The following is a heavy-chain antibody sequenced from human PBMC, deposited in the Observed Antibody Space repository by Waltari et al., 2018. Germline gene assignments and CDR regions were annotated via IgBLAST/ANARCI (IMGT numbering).Heavy chain of an antibody. CDR2: ITASGGDT. CDR3: AKGQGRGTRAFDI. V-gene: IGHV3-23*01. D-gene: IGHD3-10*01. Sequence: EVQLLESGGGLVQPGGSLRLSCAASGFTFSSYALNWVRQAPGKGLGLVSVITASGGDTYYADSVKGRFTIARDNSKNTLYLQMNSLRAEDTAVYYGAKGQGRGTRAFDIWGQGTMVSVSS. CDR1: GFTFSSYA. J-gene: IGHJ3*02.